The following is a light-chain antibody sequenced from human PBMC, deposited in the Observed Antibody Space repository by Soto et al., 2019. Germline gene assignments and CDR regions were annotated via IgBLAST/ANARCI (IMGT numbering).Light chain of an antibody. V-gene: IGKV3-15*01. CDR1: QNVRSN. J-gene: IGKJ4*01. CDR3: QQYDNWPLS. CDR2: DAS. Sequence: EIVMTQSPATLSVSPGERATLSCRASQNVRSNLAWYHQKPGQAPRLLISDASTRAPGIPARFSGSGSGTEFTLTITSLQSEDFAVYYCQQYDNWPLSFGGGTRVEIK.